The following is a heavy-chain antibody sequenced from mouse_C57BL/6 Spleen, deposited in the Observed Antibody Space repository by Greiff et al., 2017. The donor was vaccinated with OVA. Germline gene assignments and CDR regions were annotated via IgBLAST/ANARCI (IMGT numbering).Heavy chain of an antibody. V-gene: IGHV1-72*01. J-gene: IGHJ4*01. D-gene: IGHD2-5*01. CDR1: GYTFTSYW. CDR2: IDPNSGGT. Sequence: VQLQQPGADLVKPGASVKLSCNASGYTFTSYWMHWVQQWPGRGLEWIGRIDPNSGGTKYNEKFKSKATLTVDKPSRTDYMQLSSLTSEDSAVYYCGRDYSNYCAMDYWGQGTSVTVSS. CDR3: GRDYSNYCAMDY.